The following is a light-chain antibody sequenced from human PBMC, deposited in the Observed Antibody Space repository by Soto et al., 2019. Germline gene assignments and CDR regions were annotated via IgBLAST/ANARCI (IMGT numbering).Light chain of an antibody. CDR1: QGIGKF. J-gene: IGKJ2*01. V-gene: IGKV1-9*01. CDR3: QQLSGYPRT. Sequence: DIPLTQSPSFLSASVGDRVIITCRASQGIGKFLAWYQQKPGKAPNLLISAASTLQSGVPSRFSGSGSGTEFTLTISSLQPEDLGTYYCQQLSGYPRTFAQGTKLDIK. CDR2: AAS.